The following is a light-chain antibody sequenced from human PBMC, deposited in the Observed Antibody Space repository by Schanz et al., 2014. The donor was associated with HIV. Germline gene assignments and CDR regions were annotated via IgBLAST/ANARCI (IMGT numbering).Light chain of an antibody. J-gene: IGLJ2*01. CDR1: SSDVRAFNY. V-gene: IGLV2-14*03. CDR2: DGS. Sequence: QSALTQPASVSGSPGQSITISCTGVSSDVRAFNYVSWYQQHPGNVPKLIIYDGSHRPSGVSNRFSGSQSDSTASLIISGLQSEDEADYYCSSYANTDTVLFGGGTKVTVL. CDR3: SSYANTDTVL.